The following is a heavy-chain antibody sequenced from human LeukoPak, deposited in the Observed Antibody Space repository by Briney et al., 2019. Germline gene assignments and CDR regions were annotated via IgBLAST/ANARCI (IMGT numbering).Heavy chain of an antibody. D-gene: IGHD6-25*01. CDR3: ARKHSSGFHH. CDR2: INPNSGGT. J-gene: IGHJ1*01. CDR1: GYTFTAYY. Sequence: ASVKVSCKASGYTFTAYYIHWVRQAPGQGLEWIGWINPNSGGTNYAQSFQGRDTMTGDTSISTAYMELSRLRSDDTAVYFCARKHSSGFHHWGQGTLVTVSS. V-gene: IGHV1-2*02.